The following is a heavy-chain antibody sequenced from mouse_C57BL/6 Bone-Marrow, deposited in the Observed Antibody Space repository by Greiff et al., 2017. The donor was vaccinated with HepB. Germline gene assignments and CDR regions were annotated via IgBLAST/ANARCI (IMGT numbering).Heavy chain of an antibody. J-gene: IGHJ2*01. CDR3: ASGDYNGSRPRNFDY. V-gene: IGHV1-39*01. D-gene: IGHD1-1*01. Sequence: EVQLQQSGPELVKPGASVKISCKASGYSFTDYNMNWVKQSNGKSLEWIGVINPNYGTTSYNQKFKGKATLTVDQSSSTAYMQLNSLTSEDSAVYYCASGDYNGSRPRNFDYWGQGTTLTVSS. CDR1: GYSFTDYN. CDR2: INPNYGTT.